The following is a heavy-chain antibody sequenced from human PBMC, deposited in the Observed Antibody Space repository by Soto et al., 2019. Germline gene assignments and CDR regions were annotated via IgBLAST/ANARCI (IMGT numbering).Heavy chain of an antibody. D-gene: IGHD6-13*01. Sequence: ASVKVSCKASGYDFTAYDINWVRQASGQGLEWMGWMNPINVATGSARRFQGRVSMTRNTATGTAYLELTSLRSDDSAVYYCGRGPSPRAPAGGTPYYYAMDVWGQGTTVTVSS. CDR1: GYDFTAYD. CDR3: GRGPSPRAPAGGTPYYYAMDV. V-gene: IGHV1-8*02. J-gene: IGHJ6*02. CDR2: MNPINVAT.